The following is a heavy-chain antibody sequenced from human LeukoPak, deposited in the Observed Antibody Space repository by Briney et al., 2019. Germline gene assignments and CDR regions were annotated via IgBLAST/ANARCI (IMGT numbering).Heavy chain of an antibody. CDR2: IYYSGST. CDR1: GGSFSGYY. CDR3: ASELRYSSSWYSWFDP. D-gene: IGHD6-13*01. Sequence: PSETLSLTCAVYGGSFSGYYWSWIRQHPGKGLEWIGYIYYSGSTYYNPSLKSRVTISVDTSKNQFSLKLSFVTAADTAVYYCASELRYSSSWYSWFDPWGQGTLVTVSS. J-gene: IGHJ5*02. V-gene: IGHV4-31*11.